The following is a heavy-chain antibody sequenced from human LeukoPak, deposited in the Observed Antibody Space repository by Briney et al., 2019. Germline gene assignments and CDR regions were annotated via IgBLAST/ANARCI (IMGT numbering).Heavy chain of an antibody. V-gene: IGHV1-2*02. Sequence: ASVKVSCKASGYTFTSYGISWVRQAPGQGLEWMGWINPDSGYTNYAQKFQGRVTMTRDTSISTAYMELSRLRSDDTAVYYCARALTRSSSGYWGQGTLVTVSS. CDR1: GYTFTSYG. D-gene: IGHD6-6*01. J-gene: IGHJ4*02. CDR3: ARALTRSSSGY. CDR2: INPDSGYT.